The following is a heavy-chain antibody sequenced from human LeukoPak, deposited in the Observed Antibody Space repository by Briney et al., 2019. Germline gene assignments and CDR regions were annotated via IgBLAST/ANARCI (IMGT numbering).Heavy chain of an antibody. CDR2: ISYDGGNE. V-gene: IGHV3-30*02. Sequence: GGSLRLSCTASGFTFSSYGMYWVRQTPGKGLEWVAIISYDGGNEYYADSVKGRFTISRDNSKNTLFLEMNSLRAEDTALYYCAKDIGAAKYYGMDVWGQGTTVTVSS. CDR3: AKDIGAAKYYGMDV. J-gene: IGHJ6*02. CDR1: GFTFSSYG. D-gene: IGHD6-25*01.